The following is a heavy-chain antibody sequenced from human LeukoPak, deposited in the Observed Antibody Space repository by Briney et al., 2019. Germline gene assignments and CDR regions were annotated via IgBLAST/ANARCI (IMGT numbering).Heavy chain of an antibody. CDR2: ISPNSGIT. Sequence: GASVTVSCKASGYALNTYGLTWVRQAPGQGLEWMGWISPNSGITNYAQEFQGRVTLTTDTSTSTAYMELKSLRFDDTAVYYCARARYYDFDFWGQGTLVTVSS. CDR1: GYALNTYG. J-gene: IGHJ4*02. CDR3: ARARYYDFDF. V-gene: IGHV1-18*01. D-gene: IGHD1-26*01.